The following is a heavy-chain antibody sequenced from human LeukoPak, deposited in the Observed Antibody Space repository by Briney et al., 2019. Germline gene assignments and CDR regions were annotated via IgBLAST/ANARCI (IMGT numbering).Heavy chain of an antibody. J-gene: IGHJ4*02. CDR3: ARDREAYCSSTSCYRGVDY. CDR1: GFTFSSYW. Sequence: HPGGSLRLSCAASGFTFSSYWMSWVRQAPGKGLEWVANIKQDGSEKYYVDSVKGRFTISRDNAKNSLYLQMNSLRAEDTAVYYCARDREAYCSSTSCYRGVDYWGQGTLVTVSS. D-gene: IGHD2-2*01. CDR2: IKQDGSEK. V-gene: IGHV3-7*01.